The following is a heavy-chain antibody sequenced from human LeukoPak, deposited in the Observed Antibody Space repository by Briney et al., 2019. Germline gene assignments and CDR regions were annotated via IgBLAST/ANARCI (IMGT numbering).Heavy chain of an antibody. J-gene: IGHJ4*02. V-gene: IGHV1-46*01. CDR1: GYIFTNYY. CDR3: ARDGSGSSLGGYGY. D-gene: IGHD6-6*01. CDR2: INPRDGST. Sequence: ASAKVSCKASGYIFTNYYMHWVRQAAGQGLEWMGMINPRDGSTSYAQKFRGRVTMTRDTSTSTVYMHLSSLRSEDSAVYYCARDGSGSSLGGYGYWGQGTLVTVSS.